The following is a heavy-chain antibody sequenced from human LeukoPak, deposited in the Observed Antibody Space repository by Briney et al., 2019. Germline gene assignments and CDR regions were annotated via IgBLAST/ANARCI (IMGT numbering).Heavy chain of an antibody. CDR3: ARAALESRYFDWPGTFDI. V-gene: IGHV3-48*01. CDR2: ISSSSSTI. J-gene: IGHJ3*02. CDR1: GFTFSSYS. D-gene: IGHD3-9*01. Sequence: GGSLRLSCAASGFTFSSYSMNWVRQAPGKGLEWLSYISSSSSTIYYADSVKGRFTISRDNAKNSLYLQMNSLRAEDTAVYYCARAALESRYFDWPGTFDIWGQGTKVTVSS.